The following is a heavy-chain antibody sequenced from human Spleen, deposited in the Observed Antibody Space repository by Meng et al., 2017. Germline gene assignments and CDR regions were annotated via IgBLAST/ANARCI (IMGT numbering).Heavy chain of an antibody. CDR1: GGSFSGYY. CDR3: ARVSSGYSSSWYWYTYYYYYGMDV. CDR2: INHSGST. V-gene: IGHV4-34*01. Sequence: SETLSLTCAVYGGSFSGYYWSWIRQPPGKGLEWIGEINHSGSTNYNPSLKSRVTISVDTSKNQFSLKLSSVTAADTAVYSCARVSSGYSSSWYWYTYYYYYGMDVWGQGTTVTVSS. J-gene: IGHJ6*02. D-gene: IGHD6-13*01.